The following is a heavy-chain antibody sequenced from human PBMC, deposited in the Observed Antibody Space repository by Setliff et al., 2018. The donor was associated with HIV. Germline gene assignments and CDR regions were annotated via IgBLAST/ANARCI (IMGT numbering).Heavy chain of an antibody. J-gene: IGHJ4*02. CDR1: GGSFSPYY. Sequence: SETLSLTCAVYGGSFSPYYWTWIRQPPGKGLEWVGEINHGGSTNYNPSLKSRITMSINTSEKQFYLKLNSVTAADTAVYYCARMASSGWYPFDYWGQGTLVTVSS. CDR2: INHGGST. V-gene: IGHV4-34*10. D-gene: IGHD6-19*01. CDR3: ARMASSGWYPFDY.